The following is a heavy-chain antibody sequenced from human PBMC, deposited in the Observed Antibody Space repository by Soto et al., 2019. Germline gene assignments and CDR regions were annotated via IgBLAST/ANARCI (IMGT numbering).Heavy chain of an antibody. J-gene: IGHJ6*04. D-gene: IGHD2-2*01. CDR2: INPSGGST. CDR1: GYTFTSYY. Sequence: GASVKVSCKASGYTFTSYYMHWVRQAPGQGLEWMGIINPSGGSTSYAQKFQGRVTMARDTSTSTVYMELSSLRSEDTAVYYCARALYIVVVPAALDVWGKGTTVTVSS. CDR3: ARALYIVVVPAALDV. V-gene: IGHV1-46*03.